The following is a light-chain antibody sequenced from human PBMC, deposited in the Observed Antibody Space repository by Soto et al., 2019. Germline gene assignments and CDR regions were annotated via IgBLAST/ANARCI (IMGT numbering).Light chain of an antibody. CDR2: DVN. CDR3: TSWTTSTTMI. CDR1: SSDIGAYNF. Sequence: QSALTQPASVSGSPGQSITISCTGTSSDIGAYNFVSWYQQHPGKAPKLMLYDVNIRPSGVSNRFSGSKSGNTASLTISGLQAEDEAYYYCTSWTTSTTMIFGGGNKLTVL. J-gene: IGLJ2*01. V-gene: IGLV2-14*03.